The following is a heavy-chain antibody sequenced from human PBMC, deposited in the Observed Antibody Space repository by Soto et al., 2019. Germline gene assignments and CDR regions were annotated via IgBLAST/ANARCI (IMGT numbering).Heavy chain of an antibody. V-gene: IGHV3-23*01. CDR2: ISGSGGST. CDR1: GFTFSSYA. D-gene: IGHD3-3*01. CDR3: ANPSHYDFWSGYSYFDY. J-gene: IGHJ4*02. Sequence: GGSLRFSCAASGFTFSSYAMSWVRQAPGKGLEWVSAISGSGGSTYYADSVKGRFTISRDNSKNTLYLQMNSLRAEDTAVYYCANPSHYDFWSGYSYFDYWGQGTLVTVSS.